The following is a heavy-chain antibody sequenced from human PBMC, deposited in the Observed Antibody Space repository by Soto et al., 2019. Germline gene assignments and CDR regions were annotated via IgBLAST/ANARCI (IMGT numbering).Heavy chain of an antibody. J-gene: IGHJ4*02. CDR1: RGSITRXGYX. D-gene: IGHD2-8*01. CDR3: CATEIRRVFES. Sequence: QVQLEESGPGLVKPSQALSLTCTVSRGSITRXGYXWSWLRQRPGKGPEWIGYIFFSGGTYYNPSLESRXXXSXXXSXXXXXXXXXXXXXXXXXVYFCATEIRRVFESWGQGTLVAVSA. CDR2: IFFSGGT. V-gene: IGHV4-31*03.